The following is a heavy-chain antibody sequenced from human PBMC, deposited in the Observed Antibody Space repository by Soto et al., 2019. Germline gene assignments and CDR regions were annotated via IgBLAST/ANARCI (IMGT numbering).Heavy chain of an antibody. D-gene: IGHD2-2*01. CDR3: ARVHKEELVTVPAAHYDH. CDR1: GGSLSSFY. V-gene: IGHV4-59*01. Sequence: QVRLQESSPGLVKSSETLSLTCTVSGGSLSSFYWGWIRRPPGKGLEWIGYIYHSGTTRYNSSLNSRVTMSVDSSKNEFSLKLTSVTAADTATYYCARVHKEELVTVPAAHYDHWGHGTLVTVAS. CDR2: IYHSGTT. J-gene: IGHJ4*01.